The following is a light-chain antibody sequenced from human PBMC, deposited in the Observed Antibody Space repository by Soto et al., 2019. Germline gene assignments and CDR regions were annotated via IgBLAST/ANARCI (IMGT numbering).Light chain of an antibody. J-gene: IGKJ4*01. CDR1: ETVGRNY. V-gene: IGKV3-20*01. CDR2: GAS. Sequence: NVLTQSPGTVSLSPGEGVTLSCRASETVGRNYLGWYQQKPGQAPRLLIYGASSRATGIPDRFSGSGSGTDVTLTISRLEPEDFAIYYCQQYAYAPLTFCGGTKVEIK. CDR3: QQYAYAPLT.